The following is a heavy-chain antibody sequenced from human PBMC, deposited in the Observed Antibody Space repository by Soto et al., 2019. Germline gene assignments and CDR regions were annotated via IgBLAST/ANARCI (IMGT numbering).Heavy chain of an antibody. CDR3: ANDGGGIFDS. J-gene: IGHJ4*02. CDR2: ISYDGSNK. CDR1: GFTFSSYG. D-gene: IGHD2-15*01. V-gene: IGHV3-30*18. Sequence: QVQLVESGGGVVQPGRSLRLSCAASGFTFSSYGMHWVRQAPGKGLEWVAVISYDGSNKYYADSVKGRFTISRDNSKNTLYLQMNSLRAEDTAVYYCANDGGGIFDSWGQGTLVTVSS.